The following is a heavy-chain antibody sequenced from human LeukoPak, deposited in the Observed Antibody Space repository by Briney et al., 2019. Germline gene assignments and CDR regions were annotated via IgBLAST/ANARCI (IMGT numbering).Heavy chain of an antibody. CDR3: ARPYYYDSRIDP. J-gene: IGHJ5*02. CDR2: MYYSGST. D-gene: IGHD3-22*01. Sequence: SQTLSLTCTVSGGSISSGDYYGSWIRQPPGKGLEWIAYMYYSGSTYYNPSLKSRVTMSADTSKNQLSLKLSSVTAADTAVYYCARPYYYDSRIDPWGQGILVTVSS. V-gene: IGHV4-30-4*01. CDR1: GGSISSGDYY.